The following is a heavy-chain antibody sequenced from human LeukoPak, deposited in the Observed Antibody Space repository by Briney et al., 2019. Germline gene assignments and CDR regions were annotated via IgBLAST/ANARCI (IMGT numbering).Heavy chain of an antibody. CDR1: GGSLGGYY. V-gene: IGHV4-34*01. J-gene: IGHJ4*01. Sequence: SETLSLTCAVYGGSLGGYYWGWVRQPPGRGMEWIGEINHSGSTNYNTTLRSRVRISVAKSRKQFSWNLSAVAAAATPLFYWGGDPSYVWGSSRPPFDYWGQGTLVTVSS. D-gene: IGHD3-16*02. CDR3: GGDPSYVWGSSRPPFDY. CDR2: INHSGST.